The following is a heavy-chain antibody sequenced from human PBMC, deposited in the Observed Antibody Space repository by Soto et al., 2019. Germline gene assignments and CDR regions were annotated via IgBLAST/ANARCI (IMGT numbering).Heavy chain of an antibody. Sequence: QVQLVQSGAEVKRPGASVKVSCTASGYTFTYHIVHWIRQAPGQRLEWMGWINTGTDNTKYSQKFQGRVTITRDTSASTAYMELSSLRSEDTAVYYCARQAGLGTIDYWGQGSLVTVPS. CDR3: ARQAGLGTIDY. J-gene: IGHJ4*02. CDR1: GYTFTYHI. CDR2: INTGTDNT. D-gene: IGHD7-27*01. V-gene: IGHV1-3*04.